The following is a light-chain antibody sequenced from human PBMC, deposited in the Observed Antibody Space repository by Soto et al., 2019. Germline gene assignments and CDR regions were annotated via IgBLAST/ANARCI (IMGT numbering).Light chain of an antibody. Sequence: EIVLTQSPATLSLSPGERATLSCGASQSVSSSYLAWYQQKPGLAPRLLIYDASSRATGIPDRFSGRGSGTDFTLTISRLEPEDFAVYYCQQYGSSPYTCGQGTKLDIK. J-gene: IGKJ2*01. CDR2: DAS. CDR3: QQYGSSPYT. CDR1: QSVSSSY. V-gene: IGKV3D-20*01.